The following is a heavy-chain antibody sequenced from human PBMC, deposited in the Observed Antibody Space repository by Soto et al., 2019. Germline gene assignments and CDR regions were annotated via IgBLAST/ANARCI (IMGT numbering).Heavy chain of an antibody. CDR2: IYNSGSTYVT. D-gene: IGHD7-27*01. CDR3: ARGPSGDKVVY. Sequence: QVQLQESGPRLVKPSQTLSLTCTVYDGSISSGAYSWSWIRQTTAKGLKWIGHIYNSGSTYVTYNNTSLHSRLTRSIDMSENKCYVNLNSVTAADTDVYYWARGPSGDKVVYWGEGTLITVSS. J-gene: IGHJ4*02. V-gene: IGHV4-30-4*01. CDR1: DGSISSGAYS.